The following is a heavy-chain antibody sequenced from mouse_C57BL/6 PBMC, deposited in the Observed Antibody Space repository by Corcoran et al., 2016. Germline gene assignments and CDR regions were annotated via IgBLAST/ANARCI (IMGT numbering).Heavy chain of an antibody. CDR1: GYTFTDYY. CDR2: INPNNGGT. CDR3: ALDGYPAWFAY. V-gene: IGHV1-26*01. Sequence: EVQLQQSGPELVKPGASVKISCKASGYTFTDYYMNWVKQSHGKSLEWIGDINPNNGGTSYNQKFKGKATLTVDKSSSTAYMELRSLTSEDSEVYYCALDGYPAWFAYWGQGTLVTVSA. D-gene: IGHD2-3*01. J-gene: IGHJ3*01.